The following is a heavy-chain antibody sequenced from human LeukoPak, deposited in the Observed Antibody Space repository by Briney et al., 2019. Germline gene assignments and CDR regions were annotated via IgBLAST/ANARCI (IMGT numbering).Heavy chain of an antibody. CDR2: IGSNILTT. CDR1: GFIFGTYS. J-gene: IGHJ5*02. D-gene: IGHD5-24*01. V-gene: IGHV3-48*01. CDR3: ARSHDGFDH. Sequence: GGSLRLSCVGSGFIFGTYSMNWVRQAPGKRLEWVSYIGSNILTTHYSDSVKGRFTISRGNVKNSLYLQMSSLRGDDTAIYYCARSHDGFDHWGQGTLVTVSS.